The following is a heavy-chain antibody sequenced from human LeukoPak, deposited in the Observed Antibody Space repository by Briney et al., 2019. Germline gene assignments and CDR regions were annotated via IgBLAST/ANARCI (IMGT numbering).Heavy chain of an antibody. CDR3: ARDSENWSFDQ. D-gene: IGHD1-1*01. CDR2: IYNDGSQQ. J-gene: IGHJ4*02. Sequence: GVSLRLSCVASGLTPRRYGMHGVRQAPGRGLEWVAVIYNDGSQQYYADSVKGRFTIFRDNSRNTLYLQMNSLRVDDTAVYYCARDSENWSFDQWGQGTLVTVAA. V-gene: IGHV3-33*01. CDR1: GLTPRRYG.